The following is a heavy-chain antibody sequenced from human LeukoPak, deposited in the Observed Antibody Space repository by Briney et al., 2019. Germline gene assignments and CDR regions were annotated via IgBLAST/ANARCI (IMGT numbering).Heavy chain of an antibody. J-gene: IGHJ5*02. CDR3: ARALGTVREGIWFDP. Sequence: GGSLRLSCAASGFTFSSYAMSWVRQAPGKGLEWVSAISGSGGSTYYADSVKGRFTISRDNSKNTLYLQMNSLRAEDTAVYYCARALGTVREGIWFDPWGQGTLVTVSS. V-gene: IGHV3-23*01. CDR1: GFTFSSYA. D-gene: IGHD4-11*01. CDR2: ISGSGGST.